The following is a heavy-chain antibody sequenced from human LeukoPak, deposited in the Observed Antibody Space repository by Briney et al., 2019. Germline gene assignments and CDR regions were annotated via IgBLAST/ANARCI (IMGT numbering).Heavy chain of an antibody. V-gene: IGHV3-64*01. J-gene: IGHJ6*02. CDR3: ARVRYYYGMDV. CDR1: GFTFSSFA. Sequence: PGGSLRLSCAASGFTFSSFAMHWVRQAPGKGLEYVSGISTNGGITYHANSVKGRFTISRDNSKNTLYLQMGSLRAEDMAVYYCARVRYYYGMDVWGQGTTVTVSS. CDR2: ISTNGGIT.